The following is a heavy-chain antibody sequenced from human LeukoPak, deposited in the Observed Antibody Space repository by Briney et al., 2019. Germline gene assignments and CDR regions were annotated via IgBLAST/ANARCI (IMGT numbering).Heavy chain of an antibody. D-gene: IGHD4-11*01. CDR2: INTGNGNT. CDR3: ARGAVNPNSPAFP. CDR1: GYTFTSYA. J-gene: IGHJ5*02. V-gene: IGHV1-3*04. Sequence: APVKVSCKASGYTFTSYAMHWVRQAAGKRLEGVGWINTGNGNTKYSQKFQGRVTINRDTSASTAYMELSSLRSEDTAVYYCARGAVNPNSPAFPWGQGTLVTVSS.